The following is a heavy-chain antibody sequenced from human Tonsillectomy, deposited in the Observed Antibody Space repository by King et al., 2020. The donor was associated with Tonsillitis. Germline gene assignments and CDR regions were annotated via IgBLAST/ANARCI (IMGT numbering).Heavy chain of an antibody. D-gene: IGHD6-19*01. CDR3: AAGYGWLIDY. J-gene: IGHJ4*02. Sequence: VQLVESGGGLVQPGGSLRLSCAASGFSFSDCWMNWVRLAPGKGLEWVANIKKDGSEMYYVDSVKGRFTISRDNTKNALYLQMNSLRAEDTAVYYGAAGYGWLIDYWGQGTLVTVSS. CDR2: IKKDGSEM. CDR1: GFSFSDCW. V-gene: IGHV3-7*01.